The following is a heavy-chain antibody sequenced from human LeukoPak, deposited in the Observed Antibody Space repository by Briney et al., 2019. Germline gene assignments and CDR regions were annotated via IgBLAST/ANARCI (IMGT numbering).Heavy chain of an antibody. V-gene: IGHV4-34*01. D-gene: IGHD6-13*01. CDR3: ARGRVTIAAAGTWSGGYFDY. J-gene: IGHJ4*02. CDR2: INHSGST. Sequence: ASETLSLTCAVYGGSLSGYYWSWIRQPPGKGLEWIGEINHSGSTNYNPSLKSRVTISVDTSKNQFSLKLSSVTAADTAVYYCARGRVTIAAAGTWSGGYFDYWGQGTLVTVSS. CDR1: GGSLSGYY.